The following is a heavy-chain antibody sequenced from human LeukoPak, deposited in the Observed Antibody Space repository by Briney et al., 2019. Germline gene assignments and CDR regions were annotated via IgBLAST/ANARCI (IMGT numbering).Heavy chain of an antibody. D-gene: IGHD2/OR15-2a*01. V-gene: IGHV3-7*01. J-gene: IGHJ6*03. Sequence: PGGSLRLSCAGSGFTFSSYWMSWVRRAPGKGLEWVANIKQDGSEKYYVDSVKGRFTISRDNAKNSLYLQMNSLRAEDTAVYYCAREGGLENKYYYYYYMDVWGKGTTVTVSS. CDR1: GFTFSSYW. CDR2: IKQDGSEK. CDR3: AREGGLENKYYYYYYMDV.